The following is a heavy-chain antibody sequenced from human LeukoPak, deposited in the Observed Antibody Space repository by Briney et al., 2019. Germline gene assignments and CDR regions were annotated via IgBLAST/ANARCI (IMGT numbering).Heavy chain of an antibody. J-gene: IGHJ4*02. CDR1: GLTFSMPP. CDR3: ARDLGAAAGNVVDY. CDR2: IQNDGNSK. Sequence: GGSLRLSCAASGLTFSMPPMDWVRQAPGKGLEWVAFIQNDGNSKNYADSVRGRFTISRDNAKNSLYLQMNSLRAEDTAVYYCARDLGAAAGNVVDYWGQGTLVTVSS. D-gene: IGHD6-13*01. V-gene: IGHV3-30*02.